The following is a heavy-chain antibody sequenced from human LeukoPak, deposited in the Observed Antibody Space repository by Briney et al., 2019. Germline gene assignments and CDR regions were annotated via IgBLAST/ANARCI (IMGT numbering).Heavy chain of an antibody. CDR1: GGTFSSYA. Sequence: SVKVSCKASGGTFSSYAISWVRQAPGQGLEWMGGIIPIFGTANYAQKFQGRVTITTDESTSTAYMELSSLRSEDTAVYYCARGSGRTYYDFWSGYYWTYWGQGTLVTVSS. CDR3: ARGSGRTYYDFWSGYYWTY. CDR2: IIPIFGTA. D-gene: IGHD3-3*01. J-gene: IGHJ4*02. V-gene: IGHV1-69*05.